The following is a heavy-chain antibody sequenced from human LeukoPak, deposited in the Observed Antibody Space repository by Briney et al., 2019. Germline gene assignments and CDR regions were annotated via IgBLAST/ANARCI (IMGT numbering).Heavy chain of an antibody. J-gene: IGHJ4*02. V-gene: IGHV4-30-4*08. CDR2: IYYSGST. CDR3: ARVAFWGGYCNDY. CDR1: GGSISSGDYY. Sequence: SETLSLTCTVSGGSISSGDYYWSWIRQPPGKGLEWIGYIYYSGSTYYNPSLKSRVTISVDTSKNQFSLKLSSVTAADTAVYYCARVAFWGGYCNDYWGQGTLVTVSS. D-gene: IGHD2-21*01.